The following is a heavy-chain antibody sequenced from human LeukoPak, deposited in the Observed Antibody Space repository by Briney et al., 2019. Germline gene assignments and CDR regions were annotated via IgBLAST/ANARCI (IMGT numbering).Heavy chain of an antibody. D-gene: IGHD2-2*01. CDR3: ARGYCSSTSCYGDAFDI. Sequence: GGSLRLSCAASGFTFSSYWMHWVRQAPGKGLVWVSRINSDGSITTYADSVKGRFTISRDNAKNSLYLQMNSLRAEDTAVYYCARGYCSSTSCYGDAFDIWGQGTMVTVSS. CDR2: INSDGSIT. V-gene: IGHV3-74*01. CDR1: GFTFSSYW. J-gene: IGHJ3*02.